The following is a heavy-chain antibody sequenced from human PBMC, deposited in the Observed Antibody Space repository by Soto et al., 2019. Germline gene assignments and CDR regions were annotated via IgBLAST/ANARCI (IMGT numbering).Heavy chain of an antibody. J-gene: IGHJ4*02. V-gene: IGHV4-59*02. D-gene: IGHD3-22*01. CDR1: GVSVSDYH. CDR3: GRGHLDSGVYPNPLDY. CDR2: IHYNGRT. Sequence: PSETLSLTCSVSGVSVSDYHWTWIRLTPKKELQWIGFIHYNGRTDSSPSLKSRVTISLDMSKNHVSLILKSVNIADSAIYYWGRGHLDSGVYPNPLDYWGQEIRVTVSS.